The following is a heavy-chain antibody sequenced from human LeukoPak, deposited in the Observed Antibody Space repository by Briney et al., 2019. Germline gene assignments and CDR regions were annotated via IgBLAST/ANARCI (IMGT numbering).Heavy chain of an antibody. CDR3: ADNKRGRNYYYYMDV. D-gene: IGHD2/OR15-2a*01. CDR1: GFIFNNYA. CDR2: IRYDGSNK. Sequence: SGRSLRLSCGASGFIFNNYAMNWVRQAPGKGLEWVAVIRYDGSNKYYADSVKGRFTISRDNSENTLYLQMISLRPDDTAVYYCADNKRGRNYYYYMDVWGKGTTVTISS. V-gene: IGHV3-30*04. J-gene: IGHJ6*03.